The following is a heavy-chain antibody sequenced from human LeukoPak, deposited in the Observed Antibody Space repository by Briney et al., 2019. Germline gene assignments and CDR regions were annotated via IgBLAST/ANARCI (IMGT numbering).Heavy chain of an antibody. CDR1: GFTFSSYE. V-gene: IGHV3-48*03. D-gene: IGHD2-2*03. CDR2: INSDGKTI. CDR3: AREMGIVVVPAGLDP. J-gene: IGHJ5*02. Sequence: PGGSLRLSCAASGFTFSSYEMNWARQAPGKGLEWVSYINSDGKTIFYADSVRGRFTISRDNAKNSLYLQMNSLRAEDTAVYYCAREMGIVVVPAGLDPWGQGTLVTVSS.